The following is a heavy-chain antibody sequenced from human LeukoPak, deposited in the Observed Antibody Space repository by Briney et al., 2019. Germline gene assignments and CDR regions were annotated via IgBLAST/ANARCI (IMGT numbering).Heavy chain of an antibody. CDR3: ARERVLWFGELSQYYYYYYMDV. CDR2: IYSGGST. CDR1: GFTVSSNY. V-gene: IGHV3-53*01. J-gene: IGHJ6*03. Sequence: GGSLRLSCAASGFTVSSNYMRWVRQAPGKGLEWVSVIYSGGSTYYADSVKGRFTISRDNSKNTLYLQMNSLRAEDTAVYSCARERVLWFGELSQYYYYYYMDVWGKGTTVTVSS. D-gene: IGHD3-10*01.